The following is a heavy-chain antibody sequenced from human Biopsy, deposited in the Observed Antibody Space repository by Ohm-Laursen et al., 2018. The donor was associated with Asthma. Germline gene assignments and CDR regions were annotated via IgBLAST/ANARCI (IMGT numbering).Heavy chain of an antibody. J-gene: IGHJ3*02. CDR2: ITSTSSYT. CDR3: AKESGSNYAFDI. CDR1: AFTFSSYN. V-gene: IGHV3-21*01. D-gene: IGHD1-1*01. Sequence: SLRLSCSASAFTFSSYNFHWVRQAPGKGLEWVSCITSTSSYTFYADSVKGRFTISRDNARNSLYLQMINLRAEDTAVYYCAKESGSNYAFDIWGQGTMVTVSS.